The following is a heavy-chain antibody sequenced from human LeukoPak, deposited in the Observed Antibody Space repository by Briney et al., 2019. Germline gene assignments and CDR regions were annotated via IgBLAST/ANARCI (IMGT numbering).Heavy chain of an antibody. CDR3: ARYIEANYGARYYYYMDV. Sequence: GASAKVSCKASGGTFSSYAISWVRQAPGQGLEWMGGIIPIFGTANYAQKFQGRVTMTADESTSTAYMELSSLRSEDTAVYYCARYIEANYGARYYYYMDVWGKGTTVTISS. D-gene: IGHD4-17*01. CDR2: IIPIFGTA. V-gene: IGHV1-69*13. CDR1: GGTFSSYA. J-gene: IGHJ6*03.